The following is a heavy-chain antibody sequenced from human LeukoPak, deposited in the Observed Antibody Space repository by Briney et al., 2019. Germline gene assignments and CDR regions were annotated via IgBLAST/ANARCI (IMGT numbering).Heavy chain of an antibody. CDR3: TRWQDTAEH. D-gene: IGHD5-18*01. CDR2: IRSKANSYAT. Sequence: GGSLRLSCAASGFTFSGSAMHWVRQASGKGLEWVGRIRSKANSYATAYAASVKGRFTISRDDSKNTAYLQMNSLKTEDTAVYYCTRWQDTAEHWGQGTLVTVSS. J-gene: IGHJ4*02. CDR1: GFTFSGSA. V-gene: IGHV3-73*01.